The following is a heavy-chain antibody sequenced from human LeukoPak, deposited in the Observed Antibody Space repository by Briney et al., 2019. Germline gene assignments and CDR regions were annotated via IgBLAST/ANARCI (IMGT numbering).Heavy chain of an antibody. CDR3: ARDGTHDYGDYVDAFDI. V-gene: IGHV4-59*12. CDR2: IYYSGST. D-gene: IGHD4-17*01. CDR1: GGSISSYY. J-gene: IGHJ3*02. Sequence: SETLSLTCTVSGGSISSYYWSWIRQPPGKGLEWIGYIYYSGSTNYNPSLKSRVTISVDTSKNQFSLKLSSVTAADTAVYYCARDGTHDYGDYVDAFDIWGQGTMVTVSS.